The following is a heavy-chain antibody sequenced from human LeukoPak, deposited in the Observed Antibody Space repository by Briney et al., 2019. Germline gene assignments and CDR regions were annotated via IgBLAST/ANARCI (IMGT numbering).Heavy chain of an antibody. CDR3: ARDRRDCGGGRCYFTRFDY. CDR1: GFTFSSYS. J-gene: IGHJ4*02. CDR2: IKQDGSEK. Sequence: GGSLRLSCAASGFTFSSYSMNWVRQAPGKGLEWVANIKQDGSEKYNVDSVKGRFTISRDNAKNSLYLQMNSLRAEDTAVYYCARDRRDCGGGRCYFTRFDYWGQGTLVTVSS. D-gene: IGHD2-15*01. V-gene: IGHV3-7*01.